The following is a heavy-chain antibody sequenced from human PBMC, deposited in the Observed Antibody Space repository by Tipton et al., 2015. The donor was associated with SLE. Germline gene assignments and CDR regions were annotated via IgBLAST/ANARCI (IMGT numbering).Heavy chain of an antibody. D-gene: IGHD1-26*01. Sequence: QLVQSGPEVKKPGASVRVSCKASGYTFTSYAIGWVRQAPGQGLEWMGWISPYNGNTDYVEKLQGRVTITRNTSISTAYMELSSLRSEDTAVYYCAIYYSGGDYWGQGTLVTVSS. CDR1: GYTFTSYA. CDR3: AIYYSGGDY. CDR2: ISPYNGNT. V-gene: IGHV1-8*01. J-gene: IGHJ4*02.